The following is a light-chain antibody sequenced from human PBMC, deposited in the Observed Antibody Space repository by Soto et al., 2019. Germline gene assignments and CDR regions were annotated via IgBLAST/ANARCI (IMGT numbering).Light chain of an antibody. CDR2: SNN. CDR1: SSNIGTNY. V-gene: IGLV1-47*02. J-gene: IGLJ1*01. Sequence: QSVLTQPPSASGTPGQMVTISCSGSSSNIGTNYVSWYQQLPGTAPKLLIYSNNQRPSGVPDRFSGSKSGTSASLAISGPRSEDEADYYCAAWDDSLSVFGTGTKLTVL. CDR3: AAWDDSLSV.